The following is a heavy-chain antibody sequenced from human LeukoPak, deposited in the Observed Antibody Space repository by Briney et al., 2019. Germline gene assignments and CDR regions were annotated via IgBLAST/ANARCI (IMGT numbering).Heavy chain of an antibody. CDR1: GFTFSSYW. Sequence: GGSLRLSCAASGFTFSSYWMSWVRQAPGKGLEWVANIKQDGSEKYYVDSVKGRFTISRDNAKNSLYLQMNSLRAEDTAVYYCARELNYDSSGFGYWGQGTLVTVSS. J-gene: IGHJ4*02. CDR2: IKQDGSEK. CDR3: ARELNYDSSGFGY. D-gene: IGHD3-22*01. V-gene: IGHV3-7*01.